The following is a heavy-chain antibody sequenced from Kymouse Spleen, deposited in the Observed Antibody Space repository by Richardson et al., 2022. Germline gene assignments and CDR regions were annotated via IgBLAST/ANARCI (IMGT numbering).Heavy chain of an antibody. CDR2: IWYDGSNK. Sequence: QVQLVESGGGVVQPGRSLRLSCAASGFTFSSYGMHWVRQAPGKGLEWVAVIWYDGSNKYYADSVKGRFTISRDNSKNTLYLQMNSLRAEDTAVYYCARSSIAASNWFDPWGQGTLVTVSS. D-gene: IGHD6-6*01. CDR1: GFTFSSYG. J-gene: IGHJ5*02. V-gene: IGHV3-33*01. CDR3: ARSSIAASNWFDP.